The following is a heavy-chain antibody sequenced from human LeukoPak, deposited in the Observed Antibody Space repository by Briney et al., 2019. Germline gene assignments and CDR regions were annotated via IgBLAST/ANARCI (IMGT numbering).Heavy chain of an antibody. CDR2: ISSSSSYI. V-gene: IGHV3-21*01. D-gene: IGHD3-22*01. CDR3: AREISPRYDSSGYFDY. Sequence: PGGSLRLSCAASGFTFSSYSMNWVRQAPGKGLEWVPSISSSSSYIYYADSVKGRFTISRDNAKNSLYLQMNSLRAEDTAVYYCAREISPRYDSSGYFDYWGQGTLVTVSS. J-gene: IGHJ4*02. CDR1: GFTFSSYS.